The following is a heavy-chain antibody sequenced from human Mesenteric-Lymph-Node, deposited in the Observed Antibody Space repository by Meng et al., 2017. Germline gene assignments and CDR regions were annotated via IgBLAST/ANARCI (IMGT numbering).Heavy chain of an antibody. CDR2: INHSGST. CDR1: GGSFSGYY. V-gene: IGHV4-34*01. Sequence: QVRLQQGGAGLLKPSETLSLTCAVYGGSFSGYYWSWIRQPPGKGLEWIGEINHSGSTNYNPSLKSRVTISVDTSKNQFSLKLSSVTAADTAVYFCARGELLWDYWGQGTLVTVSS. CDR3: ARGELLWDY. J-gene: IGHJ4*02. D-gene: IGHD2-2*01.